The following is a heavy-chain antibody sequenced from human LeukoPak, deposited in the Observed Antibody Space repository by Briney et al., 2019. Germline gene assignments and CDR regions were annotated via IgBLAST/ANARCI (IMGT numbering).Heavy chain of an antibody. J-gene: IGHJ3*02. D-gene: IGHD3-22*01. Sequence: SETLSLTCTVSGGSISSSSYYWGWIRQPPGKGLEWIGSIYYSGSTYYNPSLKSRVTISVDTSKNQFSLKLSSVTAADTAVYYCAREYDSSGWPDAFDIWGQGTMVTVSS. CDR1: GGSISSSSYY. CDR2: IYYSGST. V-gene: IGHV4-39*07. CDR3: AREYDSSGWPDAFDI.